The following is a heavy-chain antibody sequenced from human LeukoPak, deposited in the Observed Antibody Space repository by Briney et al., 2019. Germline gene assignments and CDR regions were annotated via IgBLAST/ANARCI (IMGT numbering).Heavy chain of an antibody. CDR3: AKDLGLWFGQTLFDY. J-gene: IGHJ4*02. CDR2: ISGSGGST. Sequence: GGSLRLSCAASGFTFSSYAMSWVRQAPGKGLEWVSAISGSGGSTYYADSVKGRFTISRDNSKNTLYLQMNSLRAEDTAVYYCAKDLGLWFGQTLFDYWGQGTLVTVSS. D-gene: IGHD3-10*01. V-gene: IGHV3-23*01. CDR1: GFTFSSYA.